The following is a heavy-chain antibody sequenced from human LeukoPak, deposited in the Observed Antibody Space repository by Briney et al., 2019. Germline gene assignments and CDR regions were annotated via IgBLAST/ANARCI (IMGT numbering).Heavy chain of an antibody. D-gene: IGHD6-13*01. CDR2: IYTSGST. V-gene: IGHV4-61*02. Sequence: SETLSLTCSVSGGSISSGSYYWSWIRQPAGKGLEWIGRIYTSGSTNYNPSLKSRVTISVDTSKNQFSLKLSSVTAADTAVYYCARVLAAAGNNWFDPWGQGTLVTVSS. J-gene: IGHJ5*02. CDR3: ARVLAAAGNNWFDP. CDR1: GGSISSGSYY.